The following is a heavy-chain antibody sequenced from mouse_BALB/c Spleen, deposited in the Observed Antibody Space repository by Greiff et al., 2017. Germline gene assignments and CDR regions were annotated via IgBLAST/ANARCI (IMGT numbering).Heavy chain of an antibody. CDR2: IWTGGGT. CDR1: GFSLTSYD. Sequence: QVQLKESGPGLVAPSQSLSITCTVSGFSLTSYDISWIRQPPGKGLEWLGVIWTGGGTNYNSAFMSRLSISKDNSKSQVFLKMNSLQTDDTAIYYCVRDPGHYYSYGAMDYWGQGTSVTVSS. CDR3: VRDPGHYYSYGAMDY. D-gene: IGHD1-2*01. V-gene: IGHV2-9-2*01. J-gene: IGHJ4*01.